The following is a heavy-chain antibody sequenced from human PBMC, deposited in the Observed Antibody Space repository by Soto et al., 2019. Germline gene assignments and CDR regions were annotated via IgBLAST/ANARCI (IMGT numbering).Heavy chain of an antibody. V-gene: IGHV3-48*01. D-gene: IGHD4-17*01. CDR2: ISSSGSTI. Sequence: EVQLVESGGGLVQPGGSLRLSGAASGFTFSSYSMTWGRQAPGKGLQWVSYISSSGSTICYADSVKGRFTIPRDNAKNTLFLQMSSVRAEDTAVYYCARDERAYGADGLEIWSQGTMVTVSS. J-gene: IGHJ3*02. CDR3: ARDERAYGADGLEI. CDR1: GFTFSSYS.